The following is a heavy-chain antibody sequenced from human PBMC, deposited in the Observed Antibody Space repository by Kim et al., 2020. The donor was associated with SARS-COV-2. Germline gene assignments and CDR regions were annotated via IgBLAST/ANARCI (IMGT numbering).Heavy chain of an antibody. CDR2: ITSSGADT. CDR3: AKYSGGRSGDRTVGDF. V-gene: IGHV3-23*01. CDR1: GFTFSTYA. Sequence: GGSLRLSCAASGFTFSTYAMGWVRQAPGKGMEWVSGITSSGADTVYADSVQGRFTISRDNSKQTLYLQMNSLRAEDTALYYCAKYSGGRSGDRTVGDFWGQGTLVTVSS. J-gene: IGHJ4*02. D-gene: IGHD3-10*01.